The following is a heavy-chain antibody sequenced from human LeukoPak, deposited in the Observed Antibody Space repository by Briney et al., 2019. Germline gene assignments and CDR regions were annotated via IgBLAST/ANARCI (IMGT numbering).Heavy chain of an antibody. Sequence: SETLSLTCTVSGGSISSGDNYWSWIRQPPGKGLEWIGYIYYSGSTYYNPSLKSRVTISVDTSKNQFSLKLSSVTAADTAVCYCARSTYYDFWSGYSVLSSYYMDVWGKGTTVTVSS. D-gene: IGHD3-3*01. V-gene: IGHV4-30-4*08. J-gene: IGHJ6*03. CDR1: GGSISSGDNY. CDR2: IYYSGST. CDR3: ARSTYYDFWSGYSVLSSYYMDV.